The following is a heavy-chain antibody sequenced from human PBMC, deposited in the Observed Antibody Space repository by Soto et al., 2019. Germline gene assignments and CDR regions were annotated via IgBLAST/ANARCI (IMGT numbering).Heavy chain of an antibody. CDR3: ARTRRRGGGESHLERFDP. CDR1: GGSISSYY. V-gene: IGHV4-59*08. D-gene: IGHD2-21*01. J-gene: IGHJ5*01. Sequence: SETLSLTCTVSGGSISSYYWSWIRQPPGKGLEWIGYIYYSGSTNYNPSLKSRVTISVDTSKNQFSLKLSSVTAADTAVYYCARTRRRGGGESHLERFDPWGQGKMVTVSX. CDR2: IYYSGST.